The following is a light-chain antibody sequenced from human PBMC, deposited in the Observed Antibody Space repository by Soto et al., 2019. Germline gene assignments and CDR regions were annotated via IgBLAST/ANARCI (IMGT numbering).Light chain of an antibody. CDR2: KDS. CDR3: YSAADNKYV. J-gene: IGLJ1*01. CDR1: VLAKKY. V-gene: IGLV3-27*01. Sequence: SYELTQPSSVSVSPGQTARITCSGDVLAKKYARWFQQKPGQAPVLVIYKDSERPSGIPERFSGSSSGTTVTLTISGAQVEDEADYHCYSAADNKYVFGTGTKVTVL.